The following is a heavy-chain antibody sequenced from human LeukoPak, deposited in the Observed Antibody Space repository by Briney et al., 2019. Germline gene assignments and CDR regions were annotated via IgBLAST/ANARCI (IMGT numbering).Heavy chain of an antibody. Sequence: PGGSLRLSCAASGFTFSSYSMNWVRQAPGKGLEWVSSISSSSSYIYYADSVKGRFTISRDNAKNSLYLQMNSLRAEDTAVYYCARSMATVVIYSAFDIWGQGTMVTVSS. CDR2: ISSSSSYI. CDR1: GFTFSSYS. J-gene: IGHJ3*02. V-gene: IGHV3-21*01. D-gene: IGHD4-23*01. CDR3: ARSMATVVIYSAFDI.